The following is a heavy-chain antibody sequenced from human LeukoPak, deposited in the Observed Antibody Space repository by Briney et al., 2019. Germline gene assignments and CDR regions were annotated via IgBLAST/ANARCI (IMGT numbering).Heavy chain of an antibody. CDR3: AKEYKFFSGYDY. CDR1: GFSFSSLG. D-gene: IGHD5-12*01. CDR2: ISPDGTKK. Sequence: TGGSLRLSCAASGFSFSSLGMHWVRQAPGKGLEWVAVISPDGTKKLYADSVTGRFTISRDSSKNTVSLQLNSLRAEDTAVYYCAKEYKFFSGYDYWGQGTLVTVSP. J-gene: IGHJ4*02. V-gene: IGHV3-30*18.